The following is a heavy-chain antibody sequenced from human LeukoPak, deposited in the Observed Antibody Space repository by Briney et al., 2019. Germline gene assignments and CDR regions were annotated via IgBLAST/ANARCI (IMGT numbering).Heavy chain of an antibody. J-gene: IGHJ4*02. CDR3: AAGLAYCGGDCYDY. Sequence: PGGSLRLSCAASGFTFSSYWMHWVRQAPGKGLVWVSRINSDGSSTSYADSVKGRFTISRDNAKNTLYLQMNSLRAEDTAVYYCAAGLAYCGGDCYDYWGQGTLVTVSS. D-gene: IGHD2-21*01. CDR2: INSDGSST. CDR1: GFTFSSYW. V-gene: IGHV3-74*01.